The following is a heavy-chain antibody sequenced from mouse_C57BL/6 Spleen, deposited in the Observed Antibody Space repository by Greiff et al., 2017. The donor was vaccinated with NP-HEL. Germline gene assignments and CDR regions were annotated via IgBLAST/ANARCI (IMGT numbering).Heavy chain of an antibody. Sequence: DVQLVESGAELVKPGASVKLSCTASGFNIKDYYMNWVKQRTEQGLEWIGRIDPEDGETTYDPKFPGKATITAATSSHTAYLQLSSLTSEDTAGYYCARGDYGSTHEGYFDVGGTGTTVTVSS. CDR2: IDPEDGET. V-gene: IGHV14-2*01. D-gene: IGHD1-1*01. J-gene: IGHJ1*03. CDR3: ARGDYGSTHEGYFDV. CDR1: GFNIKDYY.